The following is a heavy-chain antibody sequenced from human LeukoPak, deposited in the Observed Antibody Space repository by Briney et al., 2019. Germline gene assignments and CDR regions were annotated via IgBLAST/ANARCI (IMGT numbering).Heavy chain of an antibody. D-gene: IGHD6-19*01. CDR3: ARDPGRIEGSGWPTTFDY. V-gene: IGHV1-18*01. CDR2: ISGYNGNT. CDR1: GFTFTNYG. J-gene: IGHJ4*02. Sequence: ASVKVSCKTSGFTFTNYGISWVRQAPGQGPEWMGWISGYNGNTNYVQKFQGRVTMTTDTSTSTAYMELRSLRSEDTAVYYCARDPGRIEGSGWPTTFDYWGQGTLVTVSS.